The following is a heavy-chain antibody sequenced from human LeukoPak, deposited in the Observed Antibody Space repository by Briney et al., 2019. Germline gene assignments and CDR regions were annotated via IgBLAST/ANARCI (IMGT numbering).Heavy chain of an antibody. CDR2: IYHSGST. V-gene: IGHV4-38-2*02. CDR3: ARIDAGY. J-gene: IGHJ4*02. D-gene: IGHD3-9*01. CDR1: GYSITSGYY. Sequence: PSETLSLTCTVSGYSITSGYYWGWIRQPPGKGLEWIGSIYHSGSTSYNPSLKSRVTISVDTSKNQFSLKLSSVTAADTAVYYCARIDAGYWGQGTLVTVSS.